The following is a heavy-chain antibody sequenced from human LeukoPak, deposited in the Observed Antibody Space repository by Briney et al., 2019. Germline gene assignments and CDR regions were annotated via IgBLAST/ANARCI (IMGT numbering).Heavy chain of an antibody. CDR3: ARDFDSSGYVLSFYYYGMDV. J-gene: IGHJ6*02. D-gene: IGHD3-22*01. CDR1: GYTFTSHQ. CDR2: ISPSDGAT. Sequence: ASVKVSCKASGYTFTSHQIHWVRQAPGQGLEWMAIISPSDGATHFAHTFQGRVTLTRDTSTTTVFMGLTSLRSEDTAVYYCARDFDSSGYVLSFYYYGMDVWGPGTTITVSS. V-gene: IGHV1-46*01.